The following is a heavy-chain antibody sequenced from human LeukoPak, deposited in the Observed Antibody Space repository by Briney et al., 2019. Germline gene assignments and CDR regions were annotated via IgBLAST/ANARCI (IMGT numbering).Heavy chain of an antibody. CDR3: ARKGLPDY. CDR1: GFTFSSYW. CDR2: IKQDGSQT. Sequence: GGSLRLSCAASGFTFSSYWMAWVRQAPGKGLEWLANIKQDGSQTYYVDSVKGRFTISRDNAKNSLYLQMNSLRVEDTALYYCARKGLPDYWGQGTLVTVSS. V-gene: IGHV3-7*01. J-gene: IGHJ4*02.